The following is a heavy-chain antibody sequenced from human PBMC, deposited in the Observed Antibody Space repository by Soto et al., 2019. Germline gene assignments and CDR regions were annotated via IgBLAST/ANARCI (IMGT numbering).Heavy chain of an antibody. CDR3: ARGGLYSSSSETRGGLAVAGTGPPYYYYYGMDV. Sequence: ASVKVSCKASGYTFTSYAMHWVRQAPGQRLEWMGWINAGNGNTKYSQKFQGRVTITRDTSASTAYMELSSLRSEDTAVYYCARGGLYSSSSETRGGLAVAGTGPPYYYYYGMDVWGQGTTVTVSS. CDR2: INAGNGNT. J-gene: IGHJ6*02. CDR1: GYTFTSYA. D-gene: IGHD6-19*01. V-gene: IGHV1-3*01.